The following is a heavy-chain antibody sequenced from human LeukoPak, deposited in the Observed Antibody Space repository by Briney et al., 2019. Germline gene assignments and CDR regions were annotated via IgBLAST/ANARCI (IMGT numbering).Heavy chain of an antibody. Sequence: GGSRQISGQGSGSPFTSYWIGGARRLPGKGLEGMGIIYPGDSDTRYSPSFQGQVTISADQSISTAYLQWSSLKASDTAMYYCARHNSGYDGDYFDYWGQGTLVTVSS. J-gene: IGHJ4*02. CDR3: ARHNSGYDGDYFDY. V-gene: IGHV5-51*01. CDR1: GSPFTSYW. D-gene: IGHD5-12*01. CDR2: IYPGDSDT.